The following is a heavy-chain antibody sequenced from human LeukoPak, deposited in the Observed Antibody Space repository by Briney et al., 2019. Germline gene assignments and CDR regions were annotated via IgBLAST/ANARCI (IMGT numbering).Heavy chain of an antibody. V-gene: IGHV1-2*06. D-gene: IGHD5-12*01. J-gene: IGHJ6*03. CDR1: GYTFTGYY. CDR3: ARGTRRYSGYDYYYYYYMDV. CDR2: INPNSGGT. Sequence: GASVKVSCKASGYTFTGYYMHWVRQAPGQGLEWMGRINPNSGGTNYAQKFQGRVTMTRDTSISTAYMELGRLRSDDTAVYYCARGTRRYSGYDYYYYYYMDVWGKGTAVTVSS.